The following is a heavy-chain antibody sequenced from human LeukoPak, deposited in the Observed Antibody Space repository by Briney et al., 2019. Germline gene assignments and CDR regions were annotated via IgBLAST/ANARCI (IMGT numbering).Heavy chain of an antibody. Sequence: GGSLRLSCAASGFTFSSYSMNWVRQAQGKGLEWVSSISSSSSYIYYADSVKGRFTISRDNAKNSLYLQMNSLRAEDTAVYYCARDSQYGDYRWFDPWGQGTLVTVSS. D-gene: IGHD4-17*01. V-gene: IGHV3-21*01. CDR3: ARDSQYGDYRWFDP. J-gene: IGHJ5*02. CDR2: ISSSSSYI. CDR1: GFTFSSYS.